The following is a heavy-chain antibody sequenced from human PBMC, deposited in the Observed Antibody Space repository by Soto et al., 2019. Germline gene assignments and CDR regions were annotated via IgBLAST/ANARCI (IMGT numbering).Heavy chain of an antibody. J-gene: IGHJ6*02. CDR1: GGSISSGGYY. CDR2: IYYSGST. V-gene: IGHV4-31*03. Sequence: SETLSLTCTVSGGSISSGGYYWSWIRHHPGKGLEWIGYIYYSGSTYYNPSLKSRVTISVDTSKNQFSLKLSSVTAADTAVYYCARVSAAPHYYYGMDVWGQGTTVTVSS. D-gene: IGHD2-15*01. CDR3: ARVSAAPHYYYGMDV.